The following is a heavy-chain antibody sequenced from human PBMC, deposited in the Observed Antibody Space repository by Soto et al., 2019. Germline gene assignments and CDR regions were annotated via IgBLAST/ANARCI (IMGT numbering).Heavy chain of an antibody. Sequence: GGSLRLSCAASGFTVSSNYMSWVRQAPGKGLEWVSVIYSGGITFYADSVKGRFTISRDNSKNTLYLQMNNLRGEDTAVYYSVRDFGSSSEGGMDVWGHGTTVTVSS. CDR3: VRDFGSSSEGGMDV. V-gene: IGHV3-53*01. J-gene: IGHJ6*02. CDR1: GFTVSSNY. D-gene: IGHD6-6*01. CDR2: IYSGGIT.